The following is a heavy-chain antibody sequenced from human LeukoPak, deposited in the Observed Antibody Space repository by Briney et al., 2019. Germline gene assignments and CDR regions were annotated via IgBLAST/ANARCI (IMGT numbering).Heavy chain of an antibody. J-gene: IGHJ4*02. CDR1: GDSITSGTYY. CDR3: AKSGGYGLIDY. Sequence: SETLSLTCTVSGDSITSGTYYWTWIRQPAGKGLEWIGRIYTSGSTYYNASLQSRVTISIDTSKNQFSLRLNSVTAADTAMYYCAKSGGYGLIDYWGQGTLVTVSS. CDR2: IYTSGST. V-gene: IGHV4-61*02. D-gene: IGHD1-26*01.